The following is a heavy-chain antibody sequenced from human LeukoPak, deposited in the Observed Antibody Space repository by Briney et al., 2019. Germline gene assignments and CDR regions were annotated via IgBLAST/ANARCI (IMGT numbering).Heavy chain of an antibody. D-gene: IGHD3-22*01. CDR1: GYTFTGYY. CDR3: AREMGRVVVITEFDAFDI. Sequence: ASVKVSCKASGYTFTGYYMHWVRQAPGQGLEWMGWINPNSGGTNYAQKFQGRVTMTRDTSISTAYMELSRLRSDDTAVYYCAREMGRVVVITEFDAFDIWGKGTMVTVSS. CDR2: INPNSGGT. J-gene: IGHJ3*02. V-gene: IGHV1-2*02.